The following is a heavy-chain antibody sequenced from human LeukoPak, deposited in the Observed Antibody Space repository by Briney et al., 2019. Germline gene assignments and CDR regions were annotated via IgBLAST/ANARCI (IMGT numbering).Heavy chain of an antibody. Sequence: ASVKVSCKASGYTFTSYDINWVRQATGQGLEWMGWMNPNSGNTGYAQKFQGRVTMTRNTSISTAYMELSSLRSEDTAVYYCAQSYIVGATIVYWGQGTLVTVSS. D-gene: IGHD1-26*01. CDR1: GYTFTSYD. CDR2: MNPNSGNT. J-gene: IGHJ4*02. CDR3: AQSYIVGATIVY. V-gene: IGHV1-8*01.